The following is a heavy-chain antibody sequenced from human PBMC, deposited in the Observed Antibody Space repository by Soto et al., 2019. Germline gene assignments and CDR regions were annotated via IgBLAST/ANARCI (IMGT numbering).Heavy chain of an antibody. CDR3: ARERSIPARRDAFDF. CDR1: GGTFSSYA. D-gene: IGHD6-6*01. CDR2: IIPIFGTA. Sequence: SVKVSCKASGGTFSSYAISWVRQAPRQVLEWMGVIIPIFGTANYAQKFQGRVTISADRSTSTVYMELSSLRSEDTAVYYCARERSIPARRDAFDFGGQGTLVTVSS. J-gene: IGHJ3*01. V-gene: IGHV1-69*06.